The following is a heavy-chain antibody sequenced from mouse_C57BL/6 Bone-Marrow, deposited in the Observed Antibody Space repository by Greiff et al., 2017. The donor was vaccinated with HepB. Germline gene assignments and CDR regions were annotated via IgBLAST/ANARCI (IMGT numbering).Heavy chain of an antibody. CDR2: ISSGGDYI. J-gene: IGHJ1*03. CDR3: TRDRPTPRDYYGSPWYFDV. CDR1: GFTFSSYA. D-gene: IGHD1-1*01. V-gene: IGHV5-9-1*02. Sequence: EVQGVESGEGLVKPGGSLKLSCAASGFTFSSYAMSWVRQTPEKRLEWVAYISSGGDYIYYADTVKGRFTISRDNARNTLYLQMSSLKSEDTAMYYCTRDRPTPRDYYGSPWYFDVWGTGTTVTVSS.